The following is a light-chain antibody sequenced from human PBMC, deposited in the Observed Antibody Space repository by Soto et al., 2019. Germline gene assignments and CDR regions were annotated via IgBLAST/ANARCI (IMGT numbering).Light chain of an antibody. CDR1: QSVSDN. Sequence: EIVTTQSPAALSVSPGERATLSCRASQSVSDNLAWYQQKPGQAPRLLIFGTSTRATGIPARFSGSGSGTEFTLTISSLQSEDFAVYYCQQYKNWPPWTFGQGTKVDIK. CDR2: GTS. V-gene: IGKV3-15*01. CDR3: QQYKNWPPWT. J-gene: IGKJ1*01.